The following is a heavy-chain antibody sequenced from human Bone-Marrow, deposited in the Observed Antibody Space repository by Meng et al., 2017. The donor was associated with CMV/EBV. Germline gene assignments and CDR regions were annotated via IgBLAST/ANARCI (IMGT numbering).Heavy chain of an antibody. Sequence: GGSLRLSCAASGFTFSSYWMHWVRQAPGKGLVWVSRINSDGSSTSYADSVKGRFTISRDNAKNTLYLQMNSLRAEDTAVYYCARDPPYYYDSSGYYPYYWGQRHLVHFAS. CDR2: INSDGSST. J-gene: IGHJ4*02. CDR3: ARDPPYYYDSSGYYPYY. CDR1: GFTFSSYW. D-gene: IGHD3-22*01. V-gene: IGHV3-74*01.